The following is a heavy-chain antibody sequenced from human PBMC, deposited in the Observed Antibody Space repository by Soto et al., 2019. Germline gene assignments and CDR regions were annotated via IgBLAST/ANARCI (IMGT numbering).Heavy chain of an antibody. CDR2: IKQDGSEK. V-gene: IGHV3-7*01. Sequence: GGSLRLSCAASGFTVSSNYMSWVRQAPGKGLEWVANIKQDGSEKYYVDSVKGRFTISRDNAKNSLYLQMNSLRAEDTAVYYCARDRMVAATVRWFDPWGQGTLVTVSS. CDR3: ARDRMVAATVRWFDP. J-gene: IGHJ5*02. CDR1: GFTVSSNY. D-gene: IGHD2-15*01.